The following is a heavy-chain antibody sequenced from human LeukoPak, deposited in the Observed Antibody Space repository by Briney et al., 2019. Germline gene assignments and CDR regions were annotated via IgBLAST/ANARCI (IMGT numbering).Heavy chain of an antibody. Sequence: GGSLRLSCTASGFTFGDYAMSWVRQAPGKGLEWVGFIRSKAYGGTTEYAASVKGRFTIPRDDSKSIAYLQMNSLKTEDTAVYYCTRRNVHFDYWGQGTLVTVSS. J-gene: IGHJ4*02. CDR3: TRRNVHFDY. D-gene: IGHD1-1*01. V-gene: IGHV3-49*04. CDR2: IRSKAYGGTT. CDR1: GFTFGDYA.